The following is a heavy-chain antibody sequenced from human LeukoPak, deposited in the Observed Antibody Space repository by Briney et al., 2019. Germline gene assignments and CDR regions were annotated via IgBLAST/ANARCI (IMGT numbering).Heavy chain of an antibody. V-gene: IGHV4-59*08. CDR3: ARNGIHGYSGLDF. Sequence: SETLSLTCTVSGGSISGYFWSLIRQPPGKGLEWLGYVYSDETTNYSPSLRSLITISIDTSKNQFSLNLRSVPAADTAVYYCARNGIHGYSGLDFWGQGTLVTVSS. D-gene: IGHD5-12*01. CDR2: VYSDETT. J-gene: IGHJ4*02. CDR1: GGSISGYF.